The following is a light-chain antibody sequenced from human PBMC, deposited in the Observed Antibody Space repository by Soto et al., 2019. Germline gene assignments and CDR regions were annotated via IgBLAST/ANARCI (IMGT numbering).Light chain of an antibody. V-gene: IGKV3-20*01. Sequence: EIVLAQSPGTLSLSPGERATLSCRASQRVSNTYLAWYQQKPGQAPRLLIYGVSSRATGIPDRFSGSGSGTDFTLTISRLEPEDFAVYYCQQYSRSLVTLGGVNKVDIX. J-gene: IGKJ4*01. CDR2: GVS. CDR1: QRVSNTY. CDR3: QQYSRSLVT.